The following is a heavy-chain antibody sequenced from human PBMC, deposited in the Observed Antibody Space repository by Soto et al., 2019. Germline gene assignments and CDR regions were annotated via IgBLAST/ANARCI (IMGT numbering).Heavy chain of an antibody. D-gene: IGHD3-3*01. CDR1: GFIFSRYW. Sequence: PGGSLRLSCAASGFIFSRYWMSWVRQAPGKGLEWVANIKQGGSEKYYVDSVKGRFTISRDNARKSLYLQMNSLRAEDTAVYYCARDEEEGNFWSGYYGWGQGTLVTVSS. V-gene: IGHV3-7*03. CDR2: IKQGGSEK. J-gene: IGHJ4*02. CDR3: ARDEEEGNFWSGYYG.